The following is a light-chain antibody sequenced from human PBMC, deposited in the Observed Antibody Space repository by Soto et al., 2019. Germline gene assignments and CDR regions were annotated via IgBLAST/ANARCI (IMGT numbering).Light chain of an antibody. CDR1: QDISTY. Sequence: IQLTHAPSSLSASAGDRVTITCRASQDISTYLAWYQQKPGKAPKLLIYTASTLQSGVPSRFSGSGSGTDFTLTINSLQPEDFATYYCQQSYSIPITFGQGTRLEIK. CDR2: TAS. J-gene: IGKJ5*01. V-gene: IGKV1-9*01. CDR3: QQSYSIPIT.